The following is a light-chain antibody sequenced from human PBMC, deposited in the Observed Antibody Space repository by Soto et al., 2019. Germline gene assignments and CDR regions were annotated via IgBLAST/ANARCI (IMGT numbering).Light chain of an antibody. J-gene: IGKJ2*01. Sequence: EVVMTQSPLSLPVTLGQPASISCRSSQSLAYIDGNTYLTWFHQRPGQSPRRLIYYVSNRDSGVPDRFIGIGAGTDFTLKISRVEAEDAGIYYCMQSTHWPPYTFGQGTKLEIK. V-gene: IGKV2-30*01. CDR3: MQSTHWPPYT. CDR1: QSLAYIDGNTY. CDR2: YVS.